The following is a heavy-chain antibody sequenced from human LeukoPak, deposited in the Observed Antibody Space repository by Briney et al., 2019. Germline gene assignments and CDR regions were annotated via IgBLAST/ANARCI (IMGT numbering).Heavy chain of an antibody. CDR2: ISSNGGST. CDR1: GFTFSSYA. D-gene: IGHD1-26*01. CDR3: ARDSIVGATLDY. Sequence: GGSLRLSCAASGFTFSSYAMHWVRQAPGKGLEYVSAISSNGGSTYYANSVKGRFTISRDNSKNTLYLQMGSLRAEDMAVYYCARDSIVGATLDYWGQGTLVTVSS. V-gene: IGHV3-64*01. J-gene: IGHJ4*02.